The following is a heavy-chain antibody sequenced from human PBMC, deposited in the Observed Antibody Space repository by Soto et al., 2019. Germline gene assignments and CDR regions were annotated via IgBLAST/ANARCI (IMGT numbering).Heavy chain of an antibody. Sequence: QVQLQESGPGLVKPSETLSLICTVSGDSIKTFYWSWIRQPPGKGLEWIGYIYHSGTTNYNPSLNGRVTISVDTSKNQFSLKLRSVTAADTAVYYCARGRYPGVFQDYWGQGSLVTVSS. V-gene: IGHV4-59*01. D-gene: IGHD3-9*01. CDR2: IYHSGTT. J-gene: IGHJ4*02. CDR1: GDSIKTFY. CDR3: ARGRYPGVFQDY.